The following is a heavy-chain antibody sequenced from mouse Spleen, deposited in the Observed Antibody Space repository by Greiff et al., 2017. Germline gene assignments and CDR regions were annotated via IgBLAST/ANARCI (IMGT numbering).Heavy chain of an antibody. Sequence: EVKLQQSGPELVKPGASVKMSCKASGYTFTDYNMHWVKQSHGKSLEWIGYINPNNGGTSYNQKFKGKATLTVNKSSSTAYMELRSLTSEDSAVYYCASPPYYPAWFAYWGQGTLVTVSA. J-gene: IGHJ3*01. CDR2: INPNNGGT. CDR1: GYTFTDYN. V-gene: IGHV1-22*01. D-gene: IGHD2-10*01. CDR3: ASPPYYPAWFAY.